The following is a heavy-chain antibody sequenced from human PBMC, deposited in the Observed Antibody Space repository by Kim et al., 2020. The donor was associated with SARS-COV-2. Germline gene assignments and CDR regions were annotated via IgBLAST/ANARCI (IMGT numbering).Heavy chain of an antibody. J-gene: IGHJ3*02. V-gene: IGHV3-66*01. CDR3: ARWSSAAMWTFDI. D-gene: IGHD2-2*01. Sequence: GGSLRLSCAASGFTVSSNYMSWVRQAPGKGLEWVSVIYSGGSTYYADSVKGRFTISRDNSKNTLYLQMNSLRVEDTAVYYCARWSSAAMWTFDIWGQGTMVTVSS. CDR2: IYSGGST. CDR1: GFTVSSNY.